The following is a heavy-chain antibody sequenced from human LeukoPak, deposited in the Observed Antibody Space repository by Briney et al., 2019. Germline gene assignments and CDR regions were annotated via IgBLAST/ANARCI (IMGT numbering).Heavy chain of an antibody. CDR3: ARDLEYCSGGSCYDWFDP. CDR1: GFTFSSYW. Sequence: GGSLRLSCAASGFTFSSYWMSWVRQAPGKGPEWVSSISSSSSYIYYADSVKGRFTISRDNAENSLYLQMNSLRAEDTAVYYCARDLEYCSGGSCYDWFDPWGQGTLVTVSS. CDR2: ISSSSSYI. V-gene: IGHV3-21*01. J-gene: IGHJ5*02. D-gene: IGHD2-15*01.